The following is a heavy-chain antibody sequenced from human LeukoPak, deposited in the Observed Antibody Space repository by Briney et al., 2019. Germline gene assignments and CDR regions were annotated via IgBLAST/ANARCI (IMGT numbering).Heavy chain of an antibody. CDR3: ARDPHPDIVVVPAAGFLVGGYYYYGMDV. D-gene: IGHD2-2*01. J-gene: IGHJ6*02. CDR2: IWYDGSNK. CDR1: GFTFSSYG. V-gene: IGHV3-33*01. Sequence: GGSLRLPCAASGFTFSSYGMHWVRQAPGKGLEWVAVIWYDGSNKYYADSVKGRFTISRDNSKNTLYLQMNSLRAEDTAVYYCARDPHPDIVVVPAAGFLVGGYYYYGMDVWGQGTTVTVSS.